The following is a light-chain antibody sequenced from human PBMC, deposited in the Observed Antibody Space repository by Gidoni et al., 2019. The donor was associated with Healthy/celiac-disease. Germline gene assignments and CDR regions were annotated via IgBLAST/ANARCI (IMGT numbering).Light chain of an antibody. Sequence: QSVLTQPPTVSGAPGQRVTISCTWSSSNIGACYDVHWYQQLPGPAPNLLIYGNSNRPSGFPDRFSGSKSGTSASLAITGLQAEDESDYYCQSYDSSLSGSYVFGTGTKVTVL. J-gene: IGLJ1*01. V-gene: IGLV1-40*01. CDR2: GNS. CDR1: SSNIGACYD. CDR3: QSYDSSLSGSYV.